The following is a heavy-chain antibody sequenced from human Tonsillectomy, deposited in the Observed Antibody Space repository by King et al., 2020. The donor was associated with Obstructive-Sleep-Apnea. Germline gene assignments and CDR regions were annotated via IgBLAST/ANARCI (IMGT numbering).Heavy chain of an antibody. J-gene: IGHJ4*02. Sequence: VQLVESGGGLVQPGRSLRLSCAASGFTFDDYAMHWVRQAPGKGLEWVSGISWNSGSIGYADSVKGRFTISRDNAKNSLYLQMNSLRAEDTALYCCAKGDYGDSPFDYWGQGTLVTVSS. CDR2: ISWNSGSI. D-gene: IGHD4-17*01. V-gene: IGHV3-9*01. CDR1: GFTFDDYA. CDR3: AKGDYGDSPFDY.